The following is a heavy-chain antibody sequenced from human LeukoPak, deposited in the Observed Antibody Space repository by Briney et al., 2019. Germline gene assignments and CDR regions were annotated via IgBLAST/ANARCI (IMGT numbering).Heavy chain of an antibody. V-gene: IGHV4-38-2*02. CDR3: ARIDCSGGSCYSFDY. CDR1: GYSISSTYY. Sequence: SETLSLTCTVSGYSISSTYYWGWIRQPPGKGLEWIGSIYHSGSTYYNPSLKSRVTISVDTSKNQFSLKLSSVTAADTAVYYCARIDCSGGSCYSFDYWGQGTLVTVSS. D-gene: IGHD2-15*01. CDR2: IYHSGST. J-gene: IGHJ4*02.